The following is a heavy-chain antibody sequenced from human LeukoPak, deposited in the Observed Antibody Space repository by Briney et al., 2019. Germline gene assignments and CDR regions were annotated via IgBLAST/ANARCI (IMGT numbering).Heavy chain of an antibody. Sequence: ASVKVSCKASGGTFSSSATGWVRQAPGQGLEWMGGIIPMFGTANYAQKFQGRVTITADESTSTAYMELSSLRSEDTAVYYCARWGRYNFDYWGRGTLVTVSS. V-gene: IGHV1-69*01. J-gene: IGHJ4*02. D-gene: IGHD3-9*01. CDR1: GGTFSSSA. CDR2: IIPMFGTA. CDR3: ARWGRYNFDY.